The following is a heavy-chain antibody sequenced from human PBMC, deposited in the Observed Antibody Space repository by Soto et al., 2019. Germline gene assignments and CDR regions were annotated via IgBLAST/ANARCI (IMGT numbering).Heavy chain of an antibody. J-gene: IGHJ2*01. Sequence: PGGSLRLSCAASGFTFSSYAMSWVRQAPGKGLEWVSTISGSGGSTYYADSVKGRFTISRDNSKNTLYLQMNSLRAEDTALYYCAKAASSGMTSFDLWGRGTLVTVSS. CDR1: GFTFSSYA. V-gene: IGHV3-23*01. CDR3: AKAASSGMTSFDL. CDR2: ISGSGGST. D-gene: IGHD6-13*01.